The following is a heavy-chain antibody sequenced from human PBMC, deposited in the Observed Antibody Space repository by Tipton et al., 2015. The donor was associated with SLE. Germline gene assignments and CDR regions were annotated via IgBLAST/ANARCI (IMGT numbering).Heavy chain of an antibody. V-gene: IGHV4-59*01. Sequence: LTCTVSGGSISSYYWSWIRQPPGQGLEWIGYIYYSGSTNYNPSLKSRVTISVDTSKNQFSLKLSSVTAADTAVYYCASAAYYDSSGYPRGAFDIWGQGTMVTVSS. CDR2: IYYSGST. J-gene: IGHJ3*02. D-gene: IGHD3-22*01. CDR3: ASAAYYDSSGYPRGAFDI. CDR1: GGSISSYY.